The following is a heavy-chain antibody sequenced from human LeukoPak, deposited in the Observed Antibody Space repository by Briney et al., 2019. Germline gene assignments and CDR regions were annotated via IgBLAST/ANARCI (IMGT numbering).Heavy chain of an antibody. CDR3: ARGPPRYDILTGYYSGAAFDI. V-gene: IGHV1-46*01. Sequence: ASVKVSCKASGYTFTSYYMHWVRQAPGQGLEWMGIINPSGGSTSYAQKFQGRVTMTRDTSTSTVYMELSSLRSEDTAVYYCARGPPRYDILTGYYSGAAFDIWGQGTMVTVSS. J-gene: IGHJ3*02. CDR2: INPSGGST. CDR1: GYTFTSYY. D-gene: IGHD3-9*01.